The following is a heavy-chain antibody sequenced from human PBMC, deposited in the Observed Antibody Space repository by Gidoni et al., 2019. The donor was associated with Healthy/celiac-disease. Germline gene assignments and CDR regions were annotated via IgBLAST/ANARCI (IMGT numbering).Heavy chain of an antibody. CDR1: GFTVSSNY. V-gene: IGHV3-53*02. CDR2: IYSGGST. D-gene: IGHD3-16*01. CDR3: ARASRDGYNGGIGAFDI. J-gene: IGHJ3*02. Sequence: EVQLVETGGGLIQPGGSLRLSCAASGFTVSSNYMSWVRQAPGKGLEWVSVIYSGGSTYYADSVKGRFTISRDNSKNTLYLQMNSLRAEDTAVYYCARASRDGYNGGIGAFDIWGQGTMVTVSS.